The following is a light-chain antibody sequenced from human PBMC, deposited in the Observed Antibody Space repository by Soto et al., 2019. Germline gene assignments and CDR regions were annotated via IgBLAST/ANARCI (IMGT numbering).Light chain of an antibody. CDR1: HSINNY. CDR2: AAS. CDR3: QQSYSTLGT. V-gene: IGKV1-39*01. J-gene: IGKJ1*01. Sequence: QMTQSPSSLSASVGDRVIITCRADHSINNYLKWYQQKPGQVPKILNYAASTLQSGDPTRFSGSGSGRVFPLTINSLQPEDFATYYCQQSYSTLGTFGRGTRVEI.